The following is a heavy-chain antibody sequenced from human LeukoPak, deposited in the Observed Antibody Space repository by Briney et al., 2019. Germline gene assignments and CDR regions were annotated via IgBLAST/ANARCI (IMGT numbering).Heavy chain of an antibody. D-gene: IGHD3-22*01. V-gene: IGHV1-18*01. CDR1: GYTFTSYG. CDR2: ISAYNGYT. CDR3: ARADYDSSGYYYFDY. J-gene: IGHJ4*02. Sequence: ASVKVSCKASGYTFTSYGISWVRQAPGQGLEWMGWISAYNGYTNYAQKLQGRVTMTTDTSTSTAYMELRSLRSDDTAVYYCARADYDSSGYYYFDYWGQGTLVTVSS.